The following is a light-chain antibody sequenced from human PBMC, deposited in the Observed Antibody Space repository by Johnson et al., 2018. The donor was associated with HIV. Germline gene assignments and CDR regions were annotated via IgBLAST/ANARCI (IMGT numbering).Light chain of an antibody. J-gene: IGLJ1*01. V-gene: IGLV1-51*01. CDR3: GTWDSTLSAFYV. Sequence: QSVLTQPPSVSAAPGQKVTISCSGSSSNIGNNYVSWYQQLPGTAPKLLIYDNNKRPSGIPDRFSGSKSGTSATLGITGLQTGGEAYYYCGTWDSTLSAFYVFGTGTKVTVL. CDR1: SSNIGNNY. CDR2: DNN.